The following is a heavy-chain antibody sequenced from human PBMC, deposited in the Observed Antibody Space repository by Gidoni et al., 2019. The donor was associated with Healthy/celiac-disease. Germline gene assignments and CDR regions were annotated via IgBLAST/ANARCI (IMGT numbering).Heavy chain of an antibody. J-gene: IGHJ4*02. CDR1: GGSISSSNW. Sequence: QVQLQESGPGLVKPSGTLSLTCPVSGGSISSSNWWSWVRQPPGKGLEWIGEIYHSGSTNYNPSLKSRVTISVDNSKNHFSLKLSSVTAADTAVYYCARDGGYVTYFDYWGQGTLVTVSS. D-gene: IGHD3-16*01. CDR2: IYHSGST. CDR3: ARDGGYVTYFDY. V-gene: IGHV4-4*02.